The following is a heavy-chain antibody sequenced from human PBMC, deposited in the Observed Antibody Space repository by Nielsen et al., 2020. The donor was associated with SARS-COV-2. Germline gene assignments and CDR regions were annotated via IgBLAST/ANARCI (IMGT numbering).Heavy chain of an antibody. V-gene: IGHV3-21*04. CDR1: GFTFSSYS. Sequence: GESLKISCAASGFTFSSYSISWVRQAPGKGPEWVSIISGSSRHIFYADSVKGRFTISRDNSKNTLYLQLNSLRAEDTAVFYCAKISGSQRHYFDFWGQGALVTVSS. J-gene: IGHJ4*02. D-gene: IGHD1-26*01. CDR2: ISGSSRHI. CDR3: AKISGSQRHYFDF.